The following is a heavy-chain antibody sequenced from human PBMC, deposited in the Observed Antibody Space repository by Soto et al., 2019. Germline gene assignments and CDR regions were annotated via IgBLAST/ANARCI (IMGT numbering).Heavy chain of an antibody. Sequence: EVQLLESGGGLVQPGESLRLSCAASGFTFSYYCMHWVRQAPGMGLVWVSRIHSDGSSTTYADSVKGRFTISRDNARNTLYVKMNSLRAEDTAVYYCARDDRGAFDLWGQGTVVTVSS. CDR3: ARDDRGAFDL. CDR2: IHSDGSST. V-gene: IGHV3-74*01. CDR1: GFTFSYYC. D-gene: IGHD1-26*01. J-gene: IGHJ3*01.